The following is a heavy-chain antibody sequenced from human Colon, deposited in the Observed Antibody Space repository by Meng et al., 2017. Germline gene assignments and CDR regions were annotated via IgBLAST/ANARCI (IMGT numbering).Heavy chain of an antibody. D-gene: IGHD2-8*01. V-gene: IGHV1-18*04. CDR1: GYTFNSHG. J-gene: IGHJ1*01. Sequence: ASVKVSCKASGYTFNSHGFSWARLAPGQGLEWMGWLSPYSVNTKYAQKFQGRLSLTSETSTKKAYMELRDLTSDDSAIYYCARGTNEYFQHWGQGTLVTVSS. CDR3: ARGTNEYFQH. CDR2: LSPYSVNT.